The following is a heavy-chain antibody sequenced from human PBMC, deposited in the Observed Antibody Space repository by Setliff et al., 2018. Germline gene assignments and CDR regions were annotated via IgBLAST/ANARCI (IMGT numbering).Heavy chain of an antibody. CDR1: GFTFSSLW. CDR3: AREGSIGWSQYFHH. D-gene: IGHD6-19*01. J-gene: IGHJ1*01. CDR2: ISYDGFKI. V-gene: IGHV3-30*03. Sequence: PGGSLRLSCAASGFTFSSLWMARVRQAPGRGLEWVTFISYDGFKIYYAESVKGRFTISRDISTNTLFLEIDSLRSEDTGLYYCAREGSIGWSQYFHHWGQGTPVTVSS.